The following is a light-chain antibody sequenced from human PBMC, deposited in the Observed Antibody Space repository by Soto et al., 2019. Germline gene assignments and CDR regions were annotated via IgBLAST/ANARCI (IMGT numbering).Light chain of an antibody. CDR2: GAS. Sequence: EIVLTQSPCTLSFSPGERAPLSCRASQSVSSNLAWYQQKPGQAPRLLIYGASTRATGIPARFSGSGSGTEFTLTISSLQPEDFAVYYCQQYNNWWTFGQGTKVDI. J-gene: IGKJ1*01. V-gene: IGKV3-15*01. CDR3: QQYNNWWT. CDR1: QSVSSN.